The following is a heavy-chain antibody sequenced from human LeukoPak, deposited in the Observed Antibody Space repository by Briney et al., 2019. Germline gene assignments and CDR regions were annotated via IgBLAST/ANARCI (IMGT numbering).Heavy chain of an antibody. J-gene: IGHJ5*02. CDR3: ARGAFGNCGGGPCHFRDIDNWYDP. CDR1: GYTFTTYD. V-gene: IGHV1-8*03. Sequence: ASVKVSCKASGYTFTTYDINWVRQAAGQGLEWMGWMNPKSGDAGYADKFQGRVAITRDTSINTAYLELSALTSDDTAVYYCARGAFGNCGGGPCHFRDIDNWYDPWGQGTLVTVSS. CDR2: MNPKSGDA. D-gene: IGHD2-21*01.